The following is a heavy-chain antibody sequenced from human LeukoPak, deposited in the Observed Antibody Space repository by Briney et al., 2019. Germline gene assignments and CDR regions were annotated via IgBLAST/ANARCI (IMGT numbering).Heavy chain of an antibody. CDR3: APRGDIEHSYGYGKWFDP. J-gene: IGHJ5*02. Sequence: SESLSLTCAVYGGSFSGYYWSWIRQPPGKGLEWIGEINHSGRTTYNASLKSRVTISVDTSKNQFSLRLSSVTAADTAVYYCAPRGDIEHSYGYGKWFDPWGQGTRVTVSS. V-gene: IGHV4-34*01. CDR2: INHSGRT. D-gene: IGHD5-18*01. CDR1: GGSFSGYY.